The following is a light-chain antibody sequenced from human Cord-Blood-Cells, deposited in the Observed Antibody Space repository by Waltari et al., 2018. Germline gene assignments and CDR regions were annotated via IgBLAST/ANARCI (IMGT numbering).Light chain of an antibody. CDR2: EVS. CDR1: SSDVGGYTY. CDR3: SSYTSSSTNYV. Sequence: QSPLPQPASVSGSPGQSITISCTGPSSDVGGYTYVSWYQQHPGKAPKLMIYEVSNRPSGVSNRFSGSKSGNTASLTISGLQAEDEADYYCSSYTSSSTNYVFGTGTKVTVL. J-gene: IGLJ1*01. V-gene: IGLV2-14*01.